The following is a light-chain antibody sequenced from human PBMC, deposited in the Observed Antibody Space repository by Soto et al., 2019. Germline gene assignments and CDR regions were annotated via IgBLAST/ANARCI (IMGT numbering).Light chain of an antibody. Sequence: EIVLTQSPATLSLSPGERATLCCRASQSVSSYLAWYQQKPGQAPRLLIYDASNRATGIPARFSGSGSGTDFTLTISSLEPEDFAVYYCQQRSNWPPGTFGPGTKVDLK. CDR3: QQRSNWPPGT. CDR2: DAS. CDR1: QSVSSY. V-gene: IGKV3-11*01. J-gene: IGKJ3*01.